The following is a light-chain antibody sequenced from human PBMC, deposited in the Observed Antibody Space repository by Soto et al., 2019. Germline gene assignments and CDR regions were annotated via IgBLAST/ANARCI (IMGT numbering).Light chain of an antibody. Sequence: FVMTQSPDPLAVSLGERATINCKSSQSVLYSSNNKNYLAWYQQKPGQPPKLLIYWASTRESGVPDRFSGSGSGTDFTLTISSLQADDVAVYYCQQYYSLPYTFGRRTKLEIK. CDR2: WAS. CDR1: QSVLYSSNNKNY. J-gene: IGKJ2*01. CDR3: QQYYSLPYT. V-gene: IGKV4-1*01.